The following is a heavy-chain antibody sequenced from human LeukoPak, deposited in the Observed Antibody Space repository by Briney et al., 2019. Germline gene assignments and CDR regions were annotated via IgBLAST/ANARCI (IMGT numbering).Heavy chain of an antibody. CDR3: GIAAAGKGTYWFDP. J-gene: IGHJ5*02. Sequence: PSETLSLTCTVSGGSTSSYYWSWIRQPPGKGLEWIGYIYYSGNTNYNPSLKSRVTISVDTSKNQFSLKLSSVIAADTAVYYCGIAAAGKGTYWFDPWGQGTLVTVSS. V-gene: IGHV4-59*12. CDR1: GGSTSSYY. D-gene: IGHD6-13*01. CDR2: IYYSGNT.